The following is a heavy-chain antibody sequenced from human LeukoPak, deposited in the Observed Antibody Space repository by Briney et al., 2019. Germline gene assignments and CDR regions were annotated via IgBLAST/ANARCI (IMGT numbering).Heavy chain of an antibody. V-gene: IGHV3-11*04. J-gene: IGHJ4*02. CDR3: ARDKTAHSYSSSYY. D-gene: IGHD6-6*01. CDR1: GFTFSDYY. Sequence: GGSLRLSCAASGFTFSDYYMSWIRQAPGKGLEWVSYISSSGSTIYYADSVKGRFTISRDNAKNSLYLQMNSLRAEDTAVYYCARDKTAHSYSSSYYWGQGTLVTVSS. CDR2: ISSSGSTI.